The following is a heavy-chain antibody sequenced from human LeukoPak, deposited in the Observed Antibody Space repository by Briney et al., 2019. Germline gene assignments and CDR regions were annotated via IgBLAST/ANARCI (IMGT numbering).Heavy chain of an antibody. D-gene: IGHD6-19*01. Sequence: ASVKVSCKASGYTFTSYDINWVRQATGQGLEWMGWMNPNSGNTGYAQKFQGRVTMTRNTSISTAYMELSSLRSEDTAVYYCARGNVGGWYLYYYYYGMDVWGQGTTVTVSS. CDR1: GYTFTSYD. V-gene: IGHV1-8*01. CDR2: MNPNSGNT. CDR3: ARGNVGGWYLYYYYYGMDV. J-gene: IGHJ6*02.